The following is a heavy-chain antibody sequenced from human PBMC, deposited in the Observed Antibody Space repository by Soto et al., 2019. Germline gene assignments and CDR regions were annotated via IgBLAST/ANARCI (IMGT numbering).Heavy chain of an antibody. J-gene: IGHJ5*02. D-gene: IGHD4-17*01. CDR2: IGTAGDT. V-gene: IGHV3-13*01. Sequence: EVQLVESGGGLVQPGGSLRLSCAASGFTFSSYDMHWVRQATGKGLEWVSYIGTAGDTYYPGSVKGRFTISRENAKKPFHRQMNSLRADDTAVYYCARYLRGEYDKNGFDLWRQGTLVTVSS. CDR1: GFTFSSYD. CDR3: ARYLRGEYDKNGFDL.